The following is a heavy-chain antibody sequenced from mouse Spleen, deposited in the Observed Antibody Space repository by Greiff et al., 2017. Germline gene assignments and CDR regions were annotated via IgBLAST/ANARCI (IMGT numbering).Heavy chain of an antibody. Sequence: EVKVVESGGDLVKPGGSLKLSCAASGFTFSSYGMSWVRQTPDKRLEWVATISSGGSYTYYPDSVKGRFTISRDNAKNTLYLQMSSLKSEDTAMYYCATMITTMPNYYAMDYWGQGTSVTVSS. J-gene: IGHJ4*01. CDR1: GFTFSSYG. CDR3: ATMITTMPNYYAMDY. V-gene: IGHV5-6*01. CDR2: ISSGGSYT. D-gene: IGHD2-4*01.